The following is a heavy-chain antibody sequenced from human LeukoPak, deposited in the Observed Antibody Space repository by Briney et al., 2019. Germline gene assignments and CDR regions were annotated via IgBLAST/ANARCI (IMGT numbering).Heavy chain of an antibody. Sequence: SETLSLTCTVSGGSISSYYWSWIRPPPGKGLEWIGYIYYSGSTNYNPSLKSRVTISVDTSKNQFSLKLSSVTAADTAVYYCARHEWGLKSWFDPWGQGTLVTVSS. CDR1: GGSISSYY. CDR3: ARHEWGLKSWFDP. D-gene: IGHD2-21*01. V-gene: IGHV4-59*08. J-gene: IGHJ5*02. CDR2: IYYSGST.